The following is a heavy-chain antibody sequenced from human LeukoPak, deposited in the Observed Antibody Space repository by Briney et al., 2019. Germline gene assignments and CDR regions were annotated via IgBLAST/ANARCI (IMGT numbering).Heavy chain of an antibody. Sequence: GGSLRLSCAAFGFTFSSYAMSWVRQAPGKGLEWVSAISGSGGSTYYADSVKGRFTISRDNSKNTLYLQMNSLRAEDTAVYYCAKGGIMITFGGVIVIPFDYWGQGTLVTVSS. J-gene: IGHJ4*02. V-gene: IGHV3-23*01. CDR1: GFTFSSYA. D-gene: IGHD3-16*02. CDR3: AKGGIMITFGGVIVIPFDY. CDR2: ISGSGGST.